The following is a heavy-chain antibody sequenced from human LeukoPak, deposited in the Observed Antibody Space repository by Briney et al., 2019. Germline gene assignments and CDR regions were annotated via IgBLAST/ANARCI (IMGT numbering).Heavy chain of an antibody. CDR1: GFTFSNSG. Sequence: GGSLRLSCAASGFTFSNSGMHWVRQAPGKGLEWVANINQDANERYYVDSVKGRYTISRDNAKNSLYLQVNSLRAEDTAVYYCAAGDSFDYWGQGALVTVSS. CDR3: AAGDSFDY. J-gene: IGHJ4*02. CDR2: INQDANER. V-gene: IGHV3-7*01.